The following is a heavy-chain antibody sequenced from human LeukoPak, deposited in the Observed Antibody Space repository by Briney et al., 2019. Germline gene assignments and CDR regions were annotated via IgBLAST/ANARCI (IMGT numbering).Heavy chain of an antibody. CDR3: ARDLFTYYDFWSGYYVAEPFDY. J-gene: IGHJ4*02. D-gene: IGHD3-3*01. Sequence: GGSLRLSCAASGFTFSSYSMNWVRQAPGKGLEWVSSISSSSSYIYYADSVKGRFTISRDNAKNSLYLQMNSLRAEDTAVYYCARDLFTYYDFWSGYYVAEPFDYWGQGTLVTVSS. CDR1: GFTFSSYS. V-gene: IGHV3-21*01. CDR2: ISSSSSYI.